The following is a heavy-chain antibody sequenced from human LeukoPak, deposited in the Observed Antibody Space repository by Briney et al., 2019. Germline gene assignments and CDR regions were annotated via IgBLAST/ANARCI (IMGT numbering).Heavy chain of an antibody. CDR1: GYTFTGYY. V-gene: IGHV1-2*06. CDR3: ARGASIADGYGMDV. J-gene: IGHJ6*02. D-gene: IGHD6-6*01. CDR2: INPNSGGT. Sequence: ASVNVSFKASGYTFTGYYMHWVRQAPGQGLEWMGRINPNSGGTNYAQKFQGRVTMTRDTSISTAYMEVSSLRSDDTAVYYCARGASIADGYGMDVWGQGTTVTVSS.